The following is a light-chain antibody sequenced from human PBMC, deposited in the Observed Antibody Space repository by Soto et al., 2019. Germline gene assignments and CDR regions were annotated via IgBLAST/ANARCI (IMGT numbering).Light chain of an antibody. V-gene: IGKV1-5*01. CDR2: DAS. CDR3: QQYNSYPFP. Sequence: DIQMTQSPSTLSASVGDRVTITCRASQSISSWLAWYQQKPGKAPKLLIYDASSLESGVPSRFSGSGSGTEFTLTSSSLQPDDFATYYCQQYNSYPFPFGQGTKLEIK. CDR1: QSISSW. J-gene: IGKJ2*01.